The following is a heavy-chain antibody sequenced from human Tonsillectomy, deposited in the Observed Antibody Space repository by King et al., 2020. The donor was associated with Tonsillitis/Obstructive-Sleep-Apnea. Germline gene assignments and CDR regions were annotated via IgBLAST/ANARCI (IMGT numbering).Heavy chain of an antibody. V-gene: IGHV4-39*01. CDR2: IYYSGST. CDR3: APYCVSTSCYGGY. CDR1: GGSISSSSYY. J-gene: IGHJ4*02. D-gene: IGHD2-2*01. Sequence: QLQESGPGLVKPSETLSLTCTVSGGSISSSSYYWGWIRQPPGKGLEWIGSIYYSGSTYYNPSLKSRVTISVDTSKNQFSLKLSSVTAADTAVYYCAPYCVSTSCYGGYGGQGTRVPVPS.